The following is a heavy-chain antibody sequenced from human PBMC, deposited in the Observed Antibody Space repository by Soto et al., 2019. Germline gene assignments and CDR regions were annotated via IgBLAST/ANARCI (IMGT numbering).Heavy chain of an antibody. CDR3: AKPLDYGDPSSNYYYYGMDV. CDR2: ISGSGGST. J-gene: IGHJ6*02. D-gene: IGHD4-17*01. CDR1: GFTFSSYA. V-gene: IGHV3-23*01. Sequence: GGSLRLSCAASGFTFSSYAMSWVRQAPGKGLEWVSAISGSGGSTYYADSVKGRFTISRDNSKNTLYLQMNSLRAEDTAVYYCAKPLDYGDPSSNYYYYGMDVWGQGTTVTVSS.